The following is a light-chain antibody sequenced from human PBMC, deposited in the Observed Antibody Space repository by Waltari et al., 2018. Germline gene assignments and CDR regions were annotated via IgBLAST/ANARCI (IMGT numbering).Light chain of an antibody. J-gene: IGLJ3*02. CDR1: RLRSDY. Sequence: SSALTQDPAVSVALGQTVRSTCPGDRLRSDYASWYQQKPGQAPVLVIYGKNNRPSGIPDRFSGSSSGNTASLTITGAQAEDEADYYCNSRDSSGKNWVFGGGTKLTVL. CDR3: NSRDSSGKNWV. CDR2: GKN. V-gene: IGLV3-19*01.